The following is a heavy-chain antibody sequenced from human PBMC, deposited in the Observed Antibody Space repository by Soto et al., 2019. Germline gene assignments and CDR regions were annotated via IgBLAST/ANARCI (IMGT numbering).Heavy chain of an antibody. CDR1: GGSISNSSYY. D-gene: IGHD6-6*01. J-gene: IGHJ5*02. CDR2: IYYSGST. CDR3: ARHRARNWFDP. Sequence: SETLSLTCIVSGGSISNSSYYWGWIRQPPGKGLEWIGSIYYSGSTYYNPSLKSRVTVSVDTSKNQFSLKLSSVTAADMAVFYCARHRARNWFDPWGQGTLVTVSS. V-gene: IGHV4-39*01.